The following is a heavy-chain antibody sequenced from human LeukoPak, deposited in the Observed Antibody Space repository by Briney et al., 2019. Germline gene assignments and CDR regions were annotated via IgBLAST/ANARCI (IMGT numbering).Heavy chain of an antibody. CDR3: ARGGVADDAFDI. CDR1: GYSFTSYG. J-gene: IGHJ3*02. D-gene: IGHD3-10*01. V-gene: IGHV1-18*01. CDR2: INAYNGYT. Sequence: ASVKVSCKASGYSFTSYGITWVRQAPGQGLEWMGWINAYNGYTNYAQKLQGRVTMTTDTSTSTAYMELRSLRSDDTAVYYCARGGVADDAFDIWGQGTMVTVSS.